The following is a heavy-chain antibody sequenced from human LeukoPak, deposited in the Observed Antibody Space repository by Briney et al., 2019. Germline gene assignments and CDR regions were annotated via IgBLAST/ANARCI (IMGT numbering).Heavy chain of an antibody. J-gene: IGHJ4*02. D-gene: IGHD3-22*01. Sequence: SETLSLTCTVSGGSISTYYWSWLRQPLGKGLEWIGYLYHSESTNYNPSLKSRVTVSVDTSKNQFSLKLSSLTAADTAVYYCAGSSSGSFLYYDFWGQGTLVTVSS. CDR1: GGSISTYY. CDR2: LYHSEST. CDR3: AGSSSGSFLYYDF. V-gene: IGHV4-59*01.